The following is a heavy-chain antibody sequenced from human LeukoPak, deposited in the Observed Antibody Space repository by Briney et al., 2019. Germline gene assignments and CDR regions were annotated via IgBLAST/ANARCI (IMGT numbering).Heavy chain of an antibody. CDR3: ARDQQIRCSGGSCYSAVSSSGWYGLFDY. CDR1: GYTFTGYY. D-gene: IGHD2-15*01. Sequence: ASVKVSCKASGYTFTGYYMHWVRQAPGQGLEWMGRINPNSGGTNYAQKFQGRVTMTRDTSISTAYMELSRLRSDDTAVYYCARDQQIRCSGGSCYSAVSSSGWYGLFDYWGQGTLVTVSS. J-gene: IGHJ4*02. CDR2: INPNSGGT. V-gene: IGHV1-2*06.